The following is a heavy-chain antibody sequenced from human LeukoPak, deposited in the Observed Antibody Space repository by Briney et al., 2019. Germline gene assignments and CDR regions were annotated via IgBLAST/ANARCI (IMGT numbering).Heavy chain of an antibody. J-gene: IGHJ4*02. D-gene: IGHD1-26*01. Sequence: ASVKVSCKASGYTFTSYDINWVRQATGQGLEWMGWMNPNSGNTGYAQKFQGRVTMARNTSISTAYMELSSLRSEDTAVYYCARSPGILGTNYFDYWGQGTLVTVSS. CDR2: MNPNSGNT. CDR3: ARSPGILGTNYFDY. V-gene: IGHV1-8*01. CDR1: GYTFTSYD.